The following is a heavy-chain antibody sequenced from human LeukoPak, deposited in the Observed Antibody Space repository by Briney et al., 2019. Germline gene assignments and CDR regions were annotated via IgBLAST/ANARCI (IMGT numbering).Heavy chain of an antibody. J-gene: IGHJ4*02. V-gene: IGHV5-51*01. D-gene: IGHD4-11*01. CDR2: IYPRDSDT. Sequence: RGESLKISCQGSGYSFSTYWIGWVRQMPGKGLEWMGLIYPRDSDTLYSSSFEGQGTISADRSINTAYLHWSCLTVWDTAMYYCTRQASLHTVIDYWGEGTLVTVSS. CDR3: TRQASLHTVIDY. CDR1: GYSFSTYW.